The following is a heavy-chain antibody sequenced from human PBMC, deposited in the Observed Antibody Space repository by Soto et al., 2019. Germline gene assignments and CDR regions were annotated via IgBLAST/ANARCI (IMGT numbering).Heavy chain of an antibody. CDR2: IKQDGSEK. CDR1: GFTFSSYW. Sequence: GGSLRLSCAASGFTFSSYWMSWVRQAPGKGLEWVANIKQDGSEKYYVDSVKGRFTISRDNAKNSLYLQMNSLRAEDTAVYYCARDHPTYYYDSSGYNSFDYWGQGTLVTVSS. V-gene: IGHV3-7*05. CDR3: ARDHPTYYYDSSGYNSFDY. D-gene: IGHD3-22*01. J-gene: IGHJ4*02.